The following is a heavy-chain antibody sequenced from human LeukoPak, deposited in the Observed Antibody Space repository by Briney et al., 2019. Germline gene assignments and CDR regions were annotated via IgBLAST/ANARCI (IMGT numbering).Heavy chain of an antibody. V-gene: IGHV1-69*05. CDR3: ARDVHGDYGSGWFDP. D-gene: IGHD4-17*01. CDR1: GGTFNNSA. J-gene: IGHJ5*02. CDR2: IMLLFGTA. Sequence: GASVKVSCKASGGTFNNSAISWVRQAPGQGLEWLGGIMLLFGTAGYAQKFQGRVTITKDASTRTVYLELTSLTSDDTAVYCCARDVHGDYGSGWFDPWGQGTLVSVS.